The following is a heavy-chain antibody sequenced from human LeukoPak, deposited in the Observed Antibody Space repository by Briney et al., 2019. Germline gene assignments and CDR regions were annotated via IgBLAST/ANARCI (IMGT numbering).Heavy chain of an antibody. CDR2: IYDSGTT. CDR3: ARGWDTGYGYYGVDV. V-gene: IGHV4-59*01. CDR1: GGSISGYY. Sequence: SETLSLTCTVSGGSISGYYLSWIRQSPEKGLEWIGYIYDSGTTNYNPSLKSRVLMSVDTSKTQVSLKVKSVTAADTAVYYCARGWDTGYGYYGVDVWGQGTTVTVSS. D-gene: IGHD5-18*01. J-gene: IGHJ6*02.